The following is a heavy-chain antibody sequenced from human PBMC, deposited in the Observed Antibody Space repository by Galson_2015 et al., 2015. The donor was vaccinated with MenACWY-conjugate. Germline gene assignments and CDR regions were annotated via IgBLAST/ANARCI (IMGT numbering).Heavy chain of an antibody. CDR1: GFTFSSYS. CDR2: ISSSSSTI. J-gene: IGHJ6*02. Sequence: SLRLSCAATGFTFSSYSMNWVRQAPGKGLEWVSYISSSSSTIYYADSVKGRLTISRDNAKNSLYLQMNSLRAEDTAVYQCARHSGIAGTGTRRMDVWGQGTTVTVSS. V-gene: IGHV3-48*04. CDR3: ARHSGIAGTGTRRMDV. D-gene: IGHD6-19*01.